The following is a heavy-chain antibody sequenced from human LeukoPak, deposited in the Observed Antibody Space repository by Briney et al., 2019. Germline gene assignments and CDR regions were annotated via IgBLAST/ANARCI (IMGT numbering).Heavy chain of an antibody. CDR3: TRGGYRHPYHFDS. V-gene: IGHV3-48*01. CDR1: GFTFSSYS. D-gene: IGHD3-16*02. Sequence: GGSLRLSCAASGFTFSSYSMNWVRQAPGKGLEWVSYISSSSSTIYYADSVKGRFTISRDNSKNTLSLQMNSLRAEDTAIYYCTRGGYRHPYHFDSWGQGTLVTVSS. J-gene: IGHJ4*02. CDR2: ISSSSSTI.